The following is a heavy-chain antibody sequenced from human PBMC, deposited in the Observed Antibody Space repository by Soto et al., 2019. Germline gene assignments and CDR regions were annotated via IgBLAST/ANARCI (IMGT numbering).Heavy chain of an antibody. V-gene: IGHV1-18*01. CDR2: ISAYNGNT. CDR3: ARTYSSSYGIDV. Sequence: QVQLVQSGAEVKKPGASVKVSCKASGYTFTSYSISWVRQAPGQGLEWMGWISAYNGNTNYAQKLQGRVTITTDTPPSTDYMRLRSLRSDVTAVYYCARTYSSSYGIDVWGQGTTVTVSS. J-gene: IGHJ6*02. CDR1: GYTFTSYS. D-gene: IGHD6-13*01.